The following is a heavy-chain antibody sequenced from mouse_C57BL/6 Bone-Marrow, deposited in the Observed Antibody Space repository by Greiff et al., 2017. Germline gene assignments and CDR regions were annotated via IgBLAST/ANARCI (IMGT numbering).Heavy chain of an antibody. CDR2: IRNKANGYTT. D-gene: IGHD4-1*01. CDR1: GFTFTDYY. J-gene: IGHJ2*01. CDR3: ARLWGFYFYY. V-gene: IGHV7-3*01. Sequence: EVKLVESGGGLVQPGGSLSLSCAASGFTFTDYYMSWVRQPPGKALEWLGFIRNKANGYTTDYNASVKGRFTISRDNSQSILYLQMNALRAEDSATYYCARLWGFYFYYWGQGTTLTVSS.